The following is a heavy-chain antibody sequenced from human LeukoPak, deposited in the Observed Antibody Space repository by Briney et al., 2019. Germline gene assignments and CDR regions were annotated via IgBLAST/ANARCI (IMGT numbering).Heavy chain of an antibody. CDR1: GFTVSSNY. V-gene: IGHV3-53*01. Sequence: PGGSLRLSCAASGFTVSSNYMSWVRQAPGKGLEWVSVIYTGGNAYYADSVKGRFTFSRDNSKNTLYLQMNSLRAEDTAVYYCARGFDAVELRGAFDYWGQGTLVTVSS. CDR3: ARGFDAVELRGAFDY. CDR2: IYTGGNA. D-gene: IGHD1-7*01. J-gene: IGHJ4*02.